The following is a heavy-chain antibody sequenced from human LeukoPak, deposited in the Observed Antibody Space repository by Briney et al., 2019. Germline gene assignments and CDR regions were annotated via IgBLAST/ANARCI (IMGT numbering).Heavy chain of an antibody. CDR2: VSWNSGSI. CDR3: ARDGSGSYQFDY. Sequence: SLRLSCAASGFTFDDYAMHWVRQAPGKGLEWVSGVSWNSGSIGYADSVKGRFTISRDNAKNSLYLQMNSLGAEDTAVYYCARDGSGSYQFDYWGQGTLVTVSS. CDR1: GFTFDDYA. V-gene: IGHV3-9*01. J-gene: IGHJ4*02. D-gene: IGHD1-26*01.